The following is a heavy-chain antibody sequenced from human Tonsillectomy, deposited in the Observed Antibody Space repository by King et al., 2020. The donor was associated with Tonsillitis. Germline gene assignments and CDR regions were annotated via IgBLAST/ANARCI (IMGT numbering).Heavy chain of an antibody. CDR3: AKAGDSSGYRALNY. V-gene: IGHV3-30*02. CDR2: IRYDGSNK. J-gene: IGHJ4*02. CDR1: GFTFSSYG. D-gene: IGHD3-22*01. Sequence: VQLVESGGGVVQPGGSLRLSCAASGFTFSSYGMHWVRQAPGKGLEWVAFIRYDGSNKYYADSVKGRFTISRDNSKNTLYLQMNNLRAEDTAVYYCAKAGDSSGYRALNYWGQGTLVTVSS.